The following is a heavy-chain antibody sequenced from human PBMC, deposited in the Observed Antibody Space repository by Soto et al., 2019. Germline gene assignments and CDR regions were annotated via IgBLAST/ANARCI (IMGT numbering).Heavy chain of an antibody. CDR1: GYTFTDYD. D-gene: IGHD2-2*01. CDR2: MNPNSGNT. V-gene: IGHV1-8*01. CDR3: ARDSSTTNPV. Sequence: ASVKVSCKTSGYTFTDYDINWVRQATGQGLEWMGWMNPNSGNTGYAQKFQGRVSMTRNTATSTAYMELSSLRSDDTAIYYCARDSSTTNPVWGQGTMLTVSS. J-gene: IGHJ3*01.